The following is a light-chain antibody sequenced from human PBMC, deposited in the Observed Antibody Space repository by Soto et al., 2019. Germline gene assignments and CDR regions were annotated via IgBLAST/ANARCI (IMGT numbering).Light chain of an antibody. Sequence: EIVMTQSPATLSLSPGERATLSCRASQSVSNNLAWYQQKLGQAPRLLIYGASTRATGIPARFSGSWSGTEFTLTISSLQSEDFAVYYCQQYNNWPPVTFGQGTRLQIK. J-gene: IGKJ5*01. V-gene: IGKV3-15*01. CDR3: QQYNNWPPVT. CDR2: GAS. CDR1: QSVSNN.